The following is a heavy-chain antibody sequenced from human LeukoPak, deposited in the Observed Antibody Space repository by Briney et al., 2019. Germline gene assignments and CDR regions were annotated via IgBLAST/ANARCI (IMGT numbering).Heavy chain of an antibody. D-gene: IGHD6-19*01. CDR3: ARVPGSSGWYHFFDY. Sequence: SETLSLTCTVSGGSISSSSYYWGWIRQPPGKGLEWIGSIYYSGSTYYNPSLKSRVTISVDTSKNQFSLKLSSVTAADTAVYYCARVPGSSGWYHFFDYWGQGTLVTVSS. V-gene: IGHV4-39*07. CDR2: IYYSGST. CDR1: GGSISSSSYY. J-gene: IGHJ4*02.